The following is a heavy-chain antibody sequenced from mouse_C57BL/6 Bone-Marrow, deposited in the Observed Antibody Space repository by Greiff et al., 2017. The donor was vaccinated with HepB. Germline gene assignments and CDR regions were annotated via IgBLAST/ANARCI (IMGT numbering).Heavy chain of an antibody. Sequence: QVQLQQPGAELVMPGASVKLSCKASGYTFTSYWMHWVKQRPGQGLEWIGEIDPSDSYTNYNQKFKGKSTLTVDKSSSTAYMQLSSLTSEDSAVYYCAPYDYDAAWFACWGQGTLVTVSA. D-gene: IGHD2-4*01. CDR1: GYTFTSYW. V-gene: IGHV1-69*01. CDR2: IDPSDSYT. J-gene: IGHJ3*01. CDR3: APYDYDAAWFAC.